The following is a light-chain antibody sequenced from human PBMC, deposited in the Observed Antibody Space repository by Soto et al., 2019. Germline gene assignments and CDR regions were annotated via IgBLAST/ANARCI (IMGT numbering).Light chain of an antibody. CDR2: EAS. CDR3: CSYAGSNTEI. CDR1: SSDVGSYNL. Sequence: QSALTQPASVSGSPGQSITISCTGTSSDVGSYNLVSWYQQHPGKAPKLMIYEASKRPSGVSNRFSGSKSGNTAYLTVSWLQAEDEADYYCCSYAGSNTEIFGGGTKLTVL. J-gene: IGLJ2*01. V-gene: IGLV2-23*01.